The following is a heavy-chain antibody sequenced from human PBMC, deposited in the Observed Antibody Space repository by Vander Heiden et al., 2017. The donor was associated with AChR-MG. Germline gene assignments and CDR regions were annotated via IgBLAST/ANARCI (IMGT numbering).Heavy chain of an antibody. CDR3: ARVRISGTTDRNWFDP. CDR1: GFTFSDYY. D-gene: IGHD1-7*01. CDR2: ISSSGTTI. Sequence: QVQPVESGGGLVKPGGSLRLSCAASGFTFSDYYRSWIRQAPGKGLELVSYISSSGTTIYYADSVKGRFTISRDNAKNSVYLQMNSLRAEDTAVYYCARVRISGTTDRNWFDPWGQGTLVTVSS. J-gene: IGHJ5*02. V-gene: IGHV3-11*01.